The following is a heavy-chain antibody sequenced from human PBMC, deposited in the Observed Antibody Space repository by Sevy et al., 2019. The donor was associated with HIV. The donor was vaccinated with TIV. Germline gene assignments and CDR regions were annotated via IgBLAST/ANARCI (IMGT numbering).Heavy chain of an antibody. CDR1: GFTFSSYA. Sequence: GGSLRLSCSASGFTFSSYAMHWVRQAPGKGLEYVSAISSNGGSTYYADSVKGRFTISRDNSKNTLYLQMSSLRAEDTAVYYCVKEIKKKVATNYYYYGMDVWGQGTTVTVSS. V-gene: IGHV3-64D*06. CDR3: VKEIKKKVATNYYYYGMDV. D-gene: IGHD5-12*01. J-gene: IGHJ6*02. CDR2: ISSNGGST.